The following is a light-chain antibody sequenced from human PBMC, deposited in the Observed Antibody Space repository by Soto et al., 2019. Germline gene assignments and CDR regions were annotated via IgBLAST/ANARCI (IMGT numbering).Light chain of an antibody. CDR1: SSDVGGYKY. CDR2: EVT. J-gene: IGLJ1*01. Sequence: QSALTQPASVSGSPGQSITISCTGTSSDVGGYKYVSWYQQHPGKAPKLLIYEVTYRPSGVSNRFSVSKSGNTASLTISGLQADDEAYYFCGSYTRSNTLLFGSGTKVTVL. CDR3: GSYTRSNTLL. V-gene: IGLV2-14*03.